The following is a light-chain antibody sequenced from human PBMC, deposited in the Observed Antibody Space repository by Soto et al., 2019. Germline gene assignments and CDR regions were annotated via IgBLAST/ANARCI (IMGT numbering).Light chain of an antibody. V-gene: IGKV2-40*01. CDR3: MQRKEYPWT. Sequence: DVVLTQTPVTLAVTPGEPACISWRCILSLLHPNGNTFLHWYFQKPGQSPHLLIYTVSYRASGVPDRFSGTGSGTDFTLQISRVEAEDVGVYYCMQRKEYPWTFGQGTKVDI. J-gene: IGKJ1*01. CDR2: TVS. CDR1: LSLLHPNGNTF.